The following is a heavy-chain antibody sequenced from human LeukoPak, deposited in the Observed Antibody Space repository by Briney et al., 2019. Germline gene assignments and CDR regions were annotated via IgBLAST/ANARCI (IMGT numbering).Heavy chain of an antibody. J-gene: IGHJ6*02. CDR2: ISSSSSYT. Sequence: PGGSLRLSRAAPGFTFSDYYMSWIRQAPGKGLEWVSYISSSSSYTNYADSVKGRFTISRENAKNSLYLQMNSLRAEDTAVYYCARDRHYYDSSGPNGMDVWGQGTTVTVSS. V-gene: IGHV3-11*05. D-gene: IGHD3-22*01. CDR3: ARDRHYYDSSGPNGMDV. CDR1: GFTFSDYY.